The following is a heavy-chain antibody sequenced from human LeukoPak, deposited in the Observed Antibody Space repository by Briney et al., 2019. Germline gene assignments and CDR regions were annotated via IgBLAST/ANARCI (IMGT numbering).Heavy chain of an antibody. CDR2: ISGSGGRT. CDR3: ARDTATVVTPPFDY. Sequence: QAGGSLRLSCAASGSTFSSYAMSWVRQAPGKGLEWVSSISGSGGRTHYADSVRGRFTISRDNSKNTLYLQMDSLRAEDTAVYYCARDTATVVTPPFDYWGQGTLVTVSS. V-gene: IGHV3-23*01. CDR1: GSTFSSYA. J-gene: IGHJ4*02. D-gene: IGHD4-23*01.